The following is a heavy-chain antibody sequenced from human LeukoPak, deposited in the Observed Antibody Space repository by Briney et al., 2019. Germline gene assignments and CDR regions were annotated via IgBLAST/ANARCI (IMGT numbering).Heavy chain of an antibody. CDR3: ARGRQTYYYDSSGYYFDY. Sequence: PSETLSLTCTVSGGSISNNNYYWGWIRQPPGKGLEWIGTIYYSGSTNYNPSLKSRVTISVDKSKNQFSLKLSSVTAADTAVYYCARGRQTYYYDSSGYYFDYWGQGTLVTVSS. CDR2: IYYSGST. D-gene: IGHD3-22*01. CDR1: GGSISNNNYY. J-gene: IGHJ4*02. V-gene: IGHV4-39*07.